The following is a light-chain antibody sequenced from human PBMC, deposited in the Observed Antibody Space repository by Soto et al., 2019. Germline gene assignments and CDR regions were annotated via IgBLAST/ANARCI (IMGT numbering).Light chain of an antibody. Sequence: DIRVYLSPPTLSAYVGDRVIITCRASQNINNWLAWYQQKAGKVPNLLIFDASTLERGVPSRFRGSGSGTEFTLTIDSLQPDDFATYYCQQYNTYWTFGQGTKVDIK. CDR1: QNINNW. CDR2: DAS. CDR3: QQYNTYWT. V-gene: IGKV1-5*01. J-gene: IGKJ1*01.